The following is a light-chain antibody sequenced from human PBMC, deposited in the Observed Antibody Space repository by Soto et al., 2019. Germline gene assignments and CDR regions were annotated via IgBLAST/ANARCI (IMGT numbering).Light chain of an antibody. CDR1: NSNIGAVYG. Sequence: QSVMTQPPSVSGAPGQRVTISCTGNNSNIGAVYGVHWYQKLPGTAPKVLIYRSSYRPSGVPDRFSGSKSGNSASLAIAGLQAEDEADYYCQSYDSNLSAYVFGTGTKLTVL. CDR2: RSS. J-gene: IGLJ1*01. V-gene: IGLV1-40*01. CDR3: QSYDSNLSAYV.